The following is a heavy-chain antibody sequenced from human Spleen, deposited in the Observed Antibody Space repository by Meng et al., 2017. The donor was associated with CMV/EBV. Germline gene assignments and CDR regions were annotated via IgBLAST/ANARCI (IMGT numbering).Heavy chain of an antibody. V-gene: IGHV3-43D*03. Sequence: SGFTFDDYAMHWVRQAPGKGLEWVSLISWDGGSTYYADSVKGRFTISRDNSKNSLYLQMNSLRAEDTALYYCAKDSQKWELPSGIDYWGQGTLVTVSS. CDR3: AKDSQKWELPSGIDY. D-gene: IGHD1-26*01. CDR1: GFTFDDYA. J-gene: IGHJ4*02. CDR2: ISWDGGST.